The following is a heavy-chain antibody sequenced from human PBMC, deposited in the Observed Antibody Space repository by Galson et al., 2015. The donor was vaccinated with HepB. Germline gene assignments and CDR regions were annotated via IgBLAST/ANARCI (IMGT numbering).Heavy chain of an antibody. CDR3: ARGMMDVLLWFGESDYYYGMDA. CDR2: ISSSSSYI. D-gene: IGHD3-10*01. CDR1: GFTFSSYS. Sequence: SLRLSCAASGFTFSSYSMNWVRQAPGKGLEWVSSISSSSSYIYYADSVKGRFTISRDNAKNSLYLQMNSLRAEDTAVYYCARGMMDVLLWFGESDYYYGMDACGQGTTVTVSS. J-gene: IGHJ6*02. V-gene: IGHV3-21*01.